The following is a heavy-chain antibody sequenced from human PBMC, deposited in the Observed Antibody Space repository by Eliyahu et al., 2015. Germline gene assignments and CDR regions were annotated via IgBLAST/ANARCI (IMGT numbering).Heavy chain of an antibody. CDR3: VRDPRRRNYFDS. CDR2: LYTAGET. J-gene: IGHJ4*02. V-gene: IGHV3-53*01. Sequence: EVQLVESGGGLIQPGGSLRLSCSAXGFIVGHHFMSWVPQASGKGAEGVSVLYTAGETYYADSVEGRFTISRDNSNNTLSLQMDNLRAEDTAVYYCVRDPRRRNYFDSWGQGTLVTVSS. CDR1: GFIVGHHF.